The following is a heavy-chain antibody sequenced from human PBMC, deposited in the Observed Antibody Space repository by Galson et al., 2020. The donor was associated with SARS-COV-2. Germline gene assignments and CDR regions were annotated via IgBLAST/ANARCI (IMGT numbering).Heavy chain of an antibody. D-gene: IGHD3-22*01. J-gene: IGHJ4*02. CDR1: GYTFTSNG. CDR2: NT. Sequence: ASVKVPCKASGYTFTSNGISWMRQAPGQGLEWMGWNTNYAQKFQGRVTMTTDTSTTTAYMELRGLRSDDTAVCYCARFSYRSGYPSFDYWGQGTLVTVSS. CDR3: ARFSYRSGYPSFDY. V-gene: IGHV1-18*01.